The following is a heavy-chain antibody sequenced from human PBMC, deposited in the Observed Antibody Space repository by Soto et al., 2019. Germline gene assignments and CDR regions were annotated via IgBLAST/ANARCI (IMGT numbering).Heavy chain of an antibody. V-gene: IGHV3-23*01. D-gene: IGHD3-9*01. Sequence: GGSLRLSCAPSGFTFSSYAMSWVRQAPGKGLEWVSAISGSGGATYYADSVKGRFTISRDNSKNTLSLQMNSLRAEDTAVYYCAKDNYDILTGYPYYFDYWGQGTLVTVSS. CDR2: ISGSGGAT. CDR1: GFTFSSYA. CDR3: AKDNYDILTGYPYYFDY. J-gene: IGHJ4*02.